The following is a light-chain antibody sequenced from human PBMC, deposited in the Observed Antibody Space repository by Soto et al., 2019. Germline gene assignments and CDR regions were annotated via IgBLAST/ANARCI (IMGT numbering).Light chain of an antibody. V-gene: IGKV3-15*01. CDR3: QQYTNWPQT. Sequence: EIVMTQSPATLSVSPGERATLSCRAGQSVSRSLAWYQQKPGQAPRLLIYAASTRATGIPARFSGSGSGTAFTLPISSLQSEVFAVYYCQQYTNWPQTFGQPTQVEI. J-gene: IGKJ1*01. CDR1: QSVSRS. CDR2: AAS.